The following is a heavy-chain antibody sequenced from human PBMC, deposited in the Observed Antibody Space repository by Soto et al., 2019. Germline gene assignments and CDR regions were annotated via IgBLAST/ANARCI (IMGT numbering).Heavy chain of an antibody. J-gene: IGHJ3*02. CDR2: TYYRSKWYN. V-gene: IGHV6-1*01. Sequence: QVQLQQSGPGLVKPSQTLSLTCAISGDSVSSNSAAWNWIRQSPSRCLEWLGRTYYRSKWYNDYAVSVKIRITLNPVTSKNQFALQLNSVTPEDTAVYYCASDNVKDGVRAFDIWGQGTMVTGSS. CDR3: ASDNVKDGVRAFDI. D-gene: IGHD2-8*01. CDR1: GDSVSSNSAA.